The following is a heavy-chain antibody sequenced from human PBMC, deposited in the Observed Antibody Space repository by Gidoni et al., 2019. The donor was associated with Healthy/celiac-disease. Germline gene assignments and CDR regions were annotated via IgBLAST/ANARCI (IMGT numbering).Heavy chain of an antibody. D-gene: IGHD6-13*01. CDR1: VYSFTSYW. V-gene: IGHV5-10-1*01. CDR3: ARSVKHYSTYGMDV. CDR2: IDPSDSYT. J-gene: IGHJ6*02. Sequence: VESLRISCKGSVYSFTSYWISWVRQMPGKGLEWMGRIDPSDSYTNYSPSFQGHVTISADKSISTAYLQWSSLKASDTAMYYCARSVKHYSTYGMDVWGQGTTVTVSS.